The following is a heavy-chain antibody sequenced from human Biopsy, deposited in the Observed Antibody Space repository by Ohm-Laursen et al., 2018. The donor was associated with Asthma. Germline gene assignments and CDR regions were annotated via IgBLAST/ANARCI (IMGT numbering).Heavy chain of an antibody. CDR1: GGSISSGGYS. CDR3: ARVKDGYNFDY. D-gene: IGHD5-24*01. J-gene: IGHJ4*02. CDR2: IYHSGST. V-gene: IGHV4-30-2*01. Sequence: SETLSLTWVVSGGSISSGGYSWSWIRQPPGMSLEWIGYIYHSGSTYYNPSLKSRVTISVDRSKNQFSLKLSSVTAADTAVYYCARVKDGYNFDYWGQGTLVTVSS.